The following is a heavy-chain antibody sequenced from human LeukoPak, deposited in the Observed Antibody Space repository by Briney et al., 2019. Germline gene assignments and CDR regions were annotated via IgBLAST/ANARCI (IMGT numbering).Heavy chain of an antibody. J-gene: IGHJ4*02. CDR3: ASGYYDSR. Sequence: GGALRLSCAASRFTFSSYSMNWVRQAPGKGLEWVSSISSSSSYIYYADSLKGRFTISRDNAKNSLYLQVNSLRAEDTAVYYCASGYYDSRWGQGTLVTVSS. CDR2: ISSSSSYI. CDR1: RFTFSSYS. D-gene: IGHD3-22*01. V-gene: IGHV3-21*01.